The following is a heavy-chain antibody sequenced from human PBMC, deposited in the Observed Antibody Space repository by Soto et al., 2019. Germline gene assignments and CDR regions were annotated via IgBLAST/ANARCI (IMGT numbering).Heavy chain of an antibody. CDR1: GYTFRNYA. CDR2: INTYNGDT. Sequence: QVHLVQSGAEVKEPGASVKVSCKASGYTFRNYAITWVRQAPGQGLEWMGWINTYNGDTNYAHKFQRRGTMTTDTPTRTAYMELRSLRSDDTAIYYCARDAAFWSGRNLNWFDSWGQGTLVTVSS. V-gene: IGHV1-18*04. J-gene: IGHJ5*01. CDR3: ARDAAFWSGRNLNWFDS. D-gene: IGHD3-3*01.